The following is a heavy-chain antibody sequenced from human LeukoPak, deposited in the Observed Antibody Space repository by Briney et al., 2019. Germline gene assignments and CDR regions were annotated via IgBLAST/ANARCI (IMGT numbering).Heavy chain of an antibody. V-gene: IGHV3-74*01. CDR1: GFTFSRLS. D-gene: IGHD1-26*01. CDR3: VRDQGRILGVDY. J-gene: IGHJ4*02. CDR2: IDIDESST. Sequence: PGGSLRLSFAPSGFTFSRLSMYWVRQAPGKGLVWVSRIDIDESSTTYAESVKGRFNISRDNAKNTLFLQMNRLRAEDTAVYYCVRDQGRILGVDYWGQGTLVTVSS.